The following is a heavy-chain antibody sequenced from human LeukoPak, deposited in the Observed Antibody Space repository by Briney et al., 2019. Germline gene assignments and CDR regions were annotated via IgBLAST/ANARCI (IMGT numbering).Heavy chain of an antibody. D-gene: IGHD3-22*01. J-gene: IGHJ4*02. V-gene: IGHV4-39*07. CDR1: GGSISSSSYS. Sequence: PSETLSLTCTVSGGSISSSSYSWGWIRQPPGKGLEWIGSIFYTGSTNYNPSLKSRVTISVDTSKNQFSLKLSSVTAADTAVYYCARRDESSGYNYFDYWGQGNLVTVSS. CDR2: IFYTGST. CDR3: ARRDESSGYNYFDY.